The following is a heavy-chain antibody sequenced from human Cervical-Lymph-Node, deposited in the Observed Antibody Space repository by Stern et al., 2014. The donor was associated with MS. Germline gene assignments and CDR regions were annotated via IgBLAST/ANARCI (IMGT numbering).Heavy chain of an antibody. CDR1: GFTFSSYS. D-gene: IGHD3-3*01. J-gene: IGHJ5*02. CDR3: ARDAPYYDFWSGYQNWFDP. CDR2: ISSSSSYI. Sequence: EVQLLESGGGLVKPGGSLRLSCAASGFTFSSYSMNWVRQAPGKGLEWVSSISSSSSYIYYADSVKGRFTISRDNAKNSLYLQMNSLRAEDTAVYYCARDAPYYDFWSGYQNWFDPWGQGTLVTVSS. V-gene: IGHV3-21*01.